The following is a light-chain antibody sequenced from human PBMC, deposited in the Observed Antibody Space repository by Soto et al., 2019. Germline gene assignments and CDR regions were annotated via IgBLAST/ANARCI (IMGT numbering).Light chain of an antibody. CDR2: EVR. Sequence: QFALAQPASVSGSPGQSITISCTGTSSDIGSYNYVAWYQQFPGKTPKLIIYEVRNRPSGVSFRLSGSKSGNTASLTISGLQAEDEADYYCISYRGSDTSYVFGTGTKVTVL. CDR1: SSDIGSYNY. CDR3: ISYRGSDTSYV. V-gene: IGLV2-14*01. J-gene: IGLJ1*01.